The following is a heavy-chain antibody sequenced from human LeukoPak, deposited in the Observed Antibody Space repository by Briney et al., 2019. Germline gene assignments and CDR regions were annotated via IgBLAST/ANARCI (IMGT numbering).Heavy chain of an antibody. CDR1: GFSLGVNY. CDR3: ARDRHYEGLGRGTFDF. V-gene: IGHV3-11*04. Sequence: CRTLSWPVAGFSLGVNYTSCIRPVQGGWLEWVSYTSSSGSTIYYADSVKGRFTISRDNDKNLLYLQMNSLSVDDTAIYYCARDRHYEGLGRGTFDFWGQGTLVTVSS. CDR2: TSSSGSTI. D-gene: IGHD3-16*01. J-gene: IGHJ4*02.